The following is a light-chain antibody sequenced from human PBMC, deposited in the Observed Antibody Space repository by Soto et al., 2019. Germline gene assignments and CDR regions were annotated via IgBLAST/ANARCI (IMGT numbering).Light chain of an antibody. CDR3: QQYGSSGT. CDR2: DAS. J-gene: IGKJ1*01. V-gene: IGKV3-20*01. Sequence: EIVLTQSPGTLSLSPGERATLSCRASQRISNSYLAWYQQKPGQAPRLLIYDASTRATGIPARFSGSGSATDFTLTISSLEPEDFAVYYCQQYGSSGTFGQGTKVDI. CDR1: QRISNSY.